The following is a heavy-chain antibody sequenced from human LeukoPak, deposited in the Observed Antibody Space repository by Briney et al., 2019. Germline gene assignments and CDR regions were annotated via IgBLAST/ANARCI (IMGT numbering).Heavy chain of an antibody. V-gene: IGHV3-23*01. CDR1: GFTLSSYA. CDR2: ISGSGGIT. D-gene: IGHD4-11*01. Sequence: PGGSLRLSCAASGFTLSSYAMSWVRQAPGKGLEWVSVISGSGGITYYADPVRGRFTISRDNSKNTLYLQMNSLRADDTAVYYCAKAPSNYVLGGIDYWGQGTLVTVSS. CDR3: AKAPSNYVLGGIDY. J-gene: IGHJ4*02.